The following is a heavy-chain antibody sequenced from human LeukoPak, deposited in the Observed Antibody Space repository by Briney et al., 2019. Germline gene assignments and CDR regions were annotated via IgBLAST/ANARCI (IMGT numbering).Heavy chain of an antibody. Sequence: ASVKVSCKASGYTFTSYCMHWVRQAPGQGLEWMGIINPSGGSTSYAQKFQGRVTMTRDTSTSTVYMELSSLRSEDTAVYYCARYPKDWELSDYWGQGTLVTVSS. J-gene: IGHJ4*02. CDR2: INPSGGST. D-gene: IGHD1-26*01. CDR1: GYTFTSYC. V-gene: IGHV1-46*01. CDR3: ARYPKDWELSDY.